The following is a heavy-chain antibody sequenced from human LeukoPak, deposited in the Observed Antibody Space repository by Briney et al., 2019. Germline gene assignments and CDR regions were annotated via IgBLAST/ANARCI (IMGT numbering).Heavy chain of an antibody. CDR1: GFTFSSYA. Sequence: GGSLRLSCAASGFTFSSYAMSWVRQAPGKGLEWVSAISGSGGSTYYADSVKGRFTISRDNSKNTLYLQMNSLRAEDTAVYYCAKDNTPSTYSSSWYPYFDYWGQGTLVTVSS. CDR2: ISGSGGST. D-gene: IGHD6-13*01. J-gene: IGHJ4*02. V-gene: IGHV3-23*01. CDR3: AKDNTPSTYSSSWYPYFDY.